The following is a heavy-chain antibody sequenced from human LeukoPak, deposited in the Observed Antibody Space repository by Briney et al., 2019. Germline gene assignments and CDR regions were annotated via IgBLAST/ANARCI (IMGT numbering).Heavy chain of an antibody. CDR3: ARGYYSSSRFDS. D-gene: IGHD6-13*01. Sequence: PGGSLRLSCAASGFPFSNYWMHWVRQAPGKGLVWVSRVNSDGSTTNYADSVKGRFTISRDNAENTLYMRMNSLRPEDTAVYYCARGYYSSSRFDSWGQGILVTVSS. V-gene: IGHV3-74*01. CDR2: VNSDGSTT. CDR1: GFPFSNYW. J-gene: IGHJ4*02.